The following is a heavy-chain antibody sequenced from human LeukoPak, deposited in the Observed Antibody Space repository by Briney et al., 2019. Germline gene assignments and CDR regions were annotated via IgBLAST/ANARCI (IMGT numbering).Heavy chain of an antibody. D-gene: IGHD5-24*01. V-gene: IGHV3-23*01. J-gene: IGHJ4*02. CDR2: ISGSGGST. Sequence: GGSLRLSCAASGFTFSSYAMSWVRQAPGKGLEWVSAISGSGGSTYYADSVKGRFTISRDNSKNTLYLQMNSLRAEDSAVYYCARGEGRDGYNQEDYWGQGTLVTVSS. CDR1: GFTFSSYA. CDR3: ARGEGRDGYNQEDY.